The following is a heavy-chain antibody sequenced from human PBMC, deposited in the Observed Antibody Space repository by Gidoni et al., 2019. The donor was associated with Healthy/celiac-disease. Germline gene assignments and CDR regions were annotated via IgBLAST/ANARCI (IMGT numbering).Heavy chain of an antibody. J-gene: IGHJ4*02. CDR2: IFSNDEK. CDR1: GFSLSNARMG. D-gene: IGHD5-12*01. V-gene: IGHV2-26*01. Sequence: QVTLKESGPVLVKPTETLTLTCTVSGFSLSNARMGVSWIRQPPGKALEWLAHIFSNDEKSYSTSLKSRLTISKDTSKSQVVLTMTNMDPVDTATYYCARIPKRDGYREYYFDYWGQGTLVTVSS. CDR3: ARIPKRDGYREYYFDY.